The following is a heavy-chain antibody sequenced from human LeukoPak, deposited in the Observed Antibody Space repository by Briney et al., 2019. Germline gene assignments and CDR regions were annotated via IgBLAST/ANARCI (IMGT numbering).Heavy chain of an antibody. J-gene: IGHJ3*02. V-gene: IGHV3-11*05. Sequence: PGESLRLSCAASGFTFSDYYMSWIRQAPGQGLEWVSYISSSSSYTNYADSVKGRFTISRDNAKNSLYLQMNSLRAEDTAVYYCARDYYDILTGYYGDAFDIWGQGTMVTVSS. CDR3: ARDYYDILTGYYGDAFDI. D-gene: IGHD3-9*01. CDR1: GFTFSDYY. CDR2: ISSSSSYT.